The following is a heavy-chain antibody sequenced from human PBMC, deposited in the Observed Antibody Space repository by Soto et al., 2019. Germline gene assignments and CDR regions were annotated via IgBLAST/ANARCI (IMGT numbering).Heavy chain of an antibody. D-gene: IGHD2-2*01. CDR2: IIPIFGTA. V-gene: IGHV1-69*13. Sequence: SVKVSCKASGGTFSSYAISWVRQAPGQGLEWMGGIIPIFGTANYAQKFQGRVTITADESTSTAYMELSSLRSEDTAVYYCARDLDILVVPAAMRSTYYLCGMDVWGQGTTVTVSS. CDR3: ARDLDILVVPAAMRSTYYLCGMDV. CDR1: GGTFSSYA. J-gene: IGHJ6*02.